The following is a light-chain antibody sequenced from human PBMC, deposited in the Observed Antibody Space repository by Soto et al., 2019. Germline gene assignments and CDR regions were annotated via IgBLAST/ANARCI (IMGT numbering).Light chain of an antibody. CDR2: DVS. Sequence: QSVLTQPASVSGSPGQSIAISCTGTSSDVGGYIYVSWYQQHPGKAPKLMIYDVSNRPSGISTRFSGSKSGNTASLTISGLQAEDEAGYYCCSYTTSSTYVFGTGTKVTVL. CDR1: SSDVGGYIY. V-gene: IGLV2-14*03. CDR3: CSYTTSSTYV. J-gene: IGLJ1*01.